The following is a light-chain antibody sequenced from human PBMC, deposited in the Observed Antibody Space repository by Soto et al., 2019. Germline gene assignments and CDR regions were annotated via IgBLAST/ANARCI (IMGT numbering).Light chain of an antibody. CDR2: DAS. Sequence: EIVLTQSPGTLSLSPGERGTLSCRASQSVSSGYLAWYQQKPCQAPRLLIYDASSRATGIPDRFSGSGSGTDFTLTISRREPEDFAVYYCQQYGTFGPGTKVDIK. CDR3: QQYGT. CDR1: QSVSSGY. J-gene: IGKJ3*01. V-gene: IGKV3-20*01.